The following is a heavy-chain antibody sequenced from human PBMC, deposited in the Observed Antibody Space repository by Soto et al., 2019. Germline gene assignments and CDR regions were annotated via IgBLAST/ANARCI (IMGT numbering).Heavy chain of an antibody. V-gene: IGHV1-69*02. CDR2: IIPILGIA. CDR3: AVISYSAAEQYYYYYMDV. D-gene: IGHD3-16*02. CDR1: GGTFSSYT. Sequence: ASVKVSCKASGGTFSSYTISWVRQAPGQGLEWMGRIIPILGIANYAQKFQGRVTITADKSTSTAYMELSSPRSEDTAVYYCAVISYSAAEQYYYYYMDVWGKGTTVTVSS. J-gene: IGHJ6*03.